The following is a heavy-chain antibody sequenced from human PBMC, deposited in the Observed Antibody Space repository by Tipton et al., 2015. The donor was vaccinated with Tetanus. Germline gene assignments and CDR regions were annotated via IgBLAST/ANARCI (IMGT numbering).Heavy chain of an antibody. CDR3: VRDAASDYQGLDI. V-gene: IGHV3-7*03. J-gene: IGHJ6*02. CDR2: IKDESEK. CDR1: GFNFNHYW. D-gene: IGHD2-2*01. Sequence: QLVQSGGGLVQPGGSLRLSCAASGFNFNHYWMSWARQTPGKGLEWVANIKDESEKYHVDSVAGRFTISRDNAKNTLYLQMNSLRAEDTALYYCVRDAASDYQGLDIWGLGTTVIVSS.